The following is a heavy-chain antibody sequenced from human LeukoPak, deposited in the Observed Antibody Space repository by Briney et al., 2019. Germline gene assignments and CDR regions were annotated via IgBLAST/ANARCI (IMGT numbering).Heavy chain of an antibody. CDR1: GGTFSSYA. Sequence: GASVKVSCKASGGTFSSYAISWVRQAPGQGLEWMGGIIPIFGTANYAQKFQGRVTITTDESTSTAYMELSSLRSEDTAVYYCASIRGSGYCSSTSCSYFDYWGQGTLVTVSS. D-gene: IGHD2-2*01. V-gene: IGHV1-69*05. CDR2: IIPIFGTA. J-gene: IGHJ4*02. CDR3: ASIRGSGYCSSTSCSYFDY.